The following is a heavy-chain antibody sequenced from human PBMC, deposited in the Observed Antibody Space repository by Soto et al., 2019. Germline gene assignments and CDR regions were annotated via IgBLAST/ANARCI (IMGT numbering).Heavy chain of an antibody. CDR1: GGTLSSYP. D-gene: IGHD4-17*01. CDR2: IVPLFPTA. CDR3: TYYAYGDIDH. J-gene: IGHJ4*02. Sequence: QVQLVQSGAEVQKPGSSVKVSCKASGGTLSSYPINWVRQAPGQGLEWMGGIVPLFPTASYAQKFRGRVTITADDSTDTAYMELSSLKSDDTAVYFCTYYAYGDIDHWGQGTLVTVSS. V-gene: IGHV1-69*01.